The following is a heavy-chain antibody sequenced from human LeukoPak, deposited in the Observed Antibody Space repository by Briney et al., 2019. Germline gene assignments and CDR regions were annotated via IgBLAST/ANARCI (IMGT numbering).Heavy chain of an antibody. CDR1: GGSFSGYY. CDR3: ARGDTAMHMDY. D-gene: IGHD5-18*01. J-gene: IGHJ4*02. Sequence: SETLSLTCAVYGGSFSGYYWSWIRQPAGKGLEWIGRIYTSGSTNYNPSLKSRVTMSVDTSKNQFSLKLSSVTAADTAVYYCARGDTAMHMDYWGQGTLVTVSS. V-gene: IGHV4-59*10. CDR2: IYTSGST.